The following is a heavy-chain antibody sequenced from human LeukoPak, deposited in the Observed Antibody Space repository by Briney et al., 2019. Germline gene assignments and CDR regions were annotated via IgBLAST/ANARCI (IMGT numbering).Heavy chain of an antibody. CDR1: GFTFSGSY. Sequence: GGSLRLSCAASGFTFSGSYMSWIRQPPGKGLEWVSTITGSDDRTYYADSVKGRFTISRDYSKNTVHLQMNSLRVEDTAIYYCAKGPRLGSGYHPDYWGQGSLVIVSS. J-gene: IGHJ4*02. D-gene: IGHD3-22*01. V-gene: IGHV3-23*01. CDR3: AKGPRLGSGYHPDY. CDR2: ITGSDDRT.